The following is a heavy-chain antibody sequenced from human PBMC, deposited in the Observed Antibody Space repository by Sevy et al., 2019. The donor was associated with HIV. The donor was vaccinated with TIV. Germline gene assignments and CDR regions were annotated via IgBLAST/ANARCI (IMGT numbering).Heavy chain of an antibody. J-gene: IGHJ4*02. CDR2: IKSNIDGETT. Sequence: GGSLRLSCAVSGFTFNNAWVNWVRQAPGTGLQWVGLIKSNIDGETTDYAAPVKGRFTISRDDSKNTLYLQMNNLKIEDTAVYYCATAPGYYDSAPFDYWGPGTLVTVSS. D-gene: IGHD3-22*01. CDR1: GFTFNNAW. CDR3: ATAPGYYDSAPFDY. V-gene: IGHV3-15*01.